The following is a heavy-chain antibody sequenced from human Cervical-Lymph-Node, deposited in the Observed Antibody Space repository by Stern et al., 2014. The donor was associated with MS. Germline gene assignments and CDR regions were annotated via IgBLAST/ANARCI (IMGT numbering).Heavy chain of an antibody. CDR1: GGTFNSHA. Sequence: VQLVESGPEMKKPGSSVKVSCKSSGGTFNSHAISWIRQAPGQGREGVGVVIPVLNTPNYAQQLHGRVTITADESTRTAYLEVSSLRYEDTAVYYCATEEEDTGYQTYGMDVWGQGTTVTVSS. J-gene: IGHJ6*02. D-gene: IGHD5-12*01. CDR3: ATEEEDTGYQTYGMDV. CDR2: VIPVLNTP. V-gene: IGHV1-69*01.